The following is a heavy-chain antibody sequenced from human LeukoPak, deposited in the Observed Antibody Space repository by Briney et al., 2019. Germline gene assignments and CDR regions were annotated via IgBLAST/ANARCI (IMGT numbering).Heavy chain of an antibody. CDR1: GGTFSSYA. CDR2: IIPIFGTA. D-gene: IGHD3-16*02. J-gene: IGHJ4*02. Sequence: ASVKVSCKASGGTFSSYAISWVRQAPGQGLEWMGGIIPIFGTANYAQKFQGRVTITADKSTSTAYMELSSLRSEDTAVYYCASGDYDYVWGSYRDVDYGGQGTLVTVSA. CDR3: ASGDYDYVWGSYRDVDY. V-gene: IGHV1-69*06.